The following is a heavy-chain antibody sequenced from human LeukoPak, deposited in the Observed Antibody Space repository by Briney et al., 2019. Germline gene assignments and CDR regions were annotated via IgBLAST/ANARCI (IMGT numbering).Heavy chain of an antibody. CDR2: IYYSGST. CDR3: ARDSSSWYSYGMDV. Sequence: SQTLSLTCTVSGGSISSGDYYWSWMRQPPGKGLEWIGYIYYSGSTYYNPSLKSRVTISVDTSKNQFSLKLSSVTAADTAVYYCARDSSSWYSYGMDVWGKGTTVTVSS. CDR1: GGSISSGDYY. V-gene: IGHV4-30-4*01. J-gene: IGHJ6*04. D-gene: IGHD6-13*01.